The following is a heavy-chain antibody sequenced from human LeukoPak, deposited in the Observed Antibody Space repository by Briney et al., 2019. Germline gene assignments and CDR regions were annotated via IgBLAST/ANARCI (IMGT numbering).Heavy chain of an antibody. CDR2: IYYSGST. CDR3: ARKWPVRGVIVRGYYYGMDV. V-gene: IGHV4-59*12. Sequence: PSETLSLTCTVSGGSISNYYWCWIRQPPGKGLEWIGYIYYSGSTNYNPSLKSRVTMPVDNSKNHFSLRLTSVTAADTAVYYCARKWPVRGVIVRGYYYGMDVWGQGTTVTVSS. D-gene: IGHD3-10*01. CDR1: GGSISNYY. J-gene: IGHJ6*02.